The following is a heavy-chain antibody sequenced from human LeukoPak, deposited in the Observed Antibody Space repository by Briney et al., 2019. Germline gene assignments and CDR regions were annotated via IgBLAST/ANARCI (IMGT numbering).Heavy chain of an antibody. J-gene: IGHJ5*02. CDR2: ISGSGGTT. Sequence: GGSLRLSCAASGFTFSSYAMSWVRQAPGKGLEWVSTISGSGGTTYYADSVRGRFTISRDNSKNTLYLKMNSLRAEDTAVYYCAKVRIMITFGGVIDYNWFDPWGQGTLVTVSS. D-gene: IGHD3-16*02. V-gene: IGHV3-23*01. CDR3: AKVRIMITFGGVIDYNWFDP. CDR1: GFTFSSYA.